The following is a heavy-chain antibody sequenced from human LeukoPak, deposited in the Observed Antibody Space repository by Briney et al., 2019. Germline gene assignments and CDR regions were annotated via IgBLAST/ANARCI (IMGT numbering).Heavy chain of an antibody. D-gene: IGHD4-17*01. CDR3: ARGASGVYTVTTSWFDP. CDR1: GYTFTGYY. V-gene: IGHV1-2*02. CDR2: INSNSGGT. J-gene: IGHJ5*02. Sequence: ASVKVSCKASGYTFTGYYMHWVRQAPGQGLEWMGWINSNSGGTNYAQKFQGRVTMTRDTSISTAYMELSRLRSDDTAVYYCARGASGVYTVTTSWFDPWGQGTLVTDSS.